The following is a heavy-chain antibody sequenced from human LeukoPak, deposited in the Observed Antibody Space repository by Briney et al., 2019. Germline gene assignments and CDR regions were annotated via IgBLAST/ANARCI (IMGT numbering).Heavy chain of an antibody. J-gene: IGHJ4*02. Sequence: GGSLRLSCAASGFTFSNYAMNWVRQAPGKGLEWISAISGSGGTKYCADSVKGRFTISRDHSKSTLYLQMNSLRAEDTAVYYCAKAPSYDFWSGLHFDYWGQGTLVTVSS. D-gene: IGHD3-3*01. CDR1: GFTFSNYA. V-gene: IGHV3-23*01. CDR2: ISGSGGTK. CDR3: AKAPSYDFWSGLHFDY.